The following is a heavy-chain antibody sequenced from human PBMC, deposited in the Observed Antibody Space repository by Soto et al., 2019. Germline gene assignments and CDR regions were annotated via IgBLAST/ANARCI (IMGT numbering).Heavy chain of an antibody. Sequence: EVQLVESGGGLVQPGGSLRLSCAASGFTFSSYDMHWVRQATGKGLEWVSALGTAGDTYYPGSVKGGFTISRENAKNSWYLQMNSLRAGDTGVYYCARSGNAFGIWGQGTIVTVSS. CDR1: GFTFSSYD. CDR2: LGTAGDT. D-gene: IGHD3-10*01. CDR3: ARSGNAFGI. J-gene: IGHJ3*02. V-gene: IGHV3-13*01.